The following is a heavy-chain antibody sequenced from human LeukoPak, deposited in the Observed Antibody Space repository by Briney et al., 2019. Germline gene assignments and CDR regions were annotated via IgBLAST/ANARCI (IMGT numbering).Heavy chain of an antibody. D-gene: IGHD1-1*01. CDR3: ASWYTGHEDNWFDP. J-gene: IGHJ5*02. CDR1: GFTFSDYD. Sequence: GGSLRLSCATSGFTFSDYDMHWVRQAPGKGLEWISSISHSNGKSYFADSVKGRFGISRDNANRSLYLEMDSLRAEDTAVYYCASWYTGHEDNWFDPWGQGTLVTVSS. CDR2: ISHSNGKS. V-gene: IGHV3-48*04.